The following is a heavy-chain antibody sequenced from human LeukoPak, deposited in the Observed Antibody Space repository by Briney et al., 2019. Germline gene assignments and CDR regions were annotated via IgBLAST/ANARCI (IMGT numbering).Heavy chain of an antibody. Sequence: GGSLRLSCAASGFPFTNYAMSWVRQAPGKGLEWVAAIRISGGSTYYAGSVKGRFTISRDNSKNTLYLQMNSLTAEDTAIYYCAKDYDDVWGSLDYWGQGTLVTVSS. CDR2: IRISGGST. CDR1: GFPFTNYA. D-gene: IGHD3-16*01. V-gene: IGHV3-23*01. CDR3: AKDYDDVWGSLDY. J-gene: IGHJ4*02.